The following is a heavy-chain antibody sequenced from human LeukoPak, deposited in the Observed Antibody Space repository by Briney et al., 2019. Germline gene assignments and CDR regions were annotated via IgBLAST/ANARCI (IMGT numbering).Heavy chain of an antibody. J-gene: IGHJ4*02. CDR1: GFTFSSYG. Sequence: SGGSLRLSCAASGFTFSSYGMHWVRQAPGKGLEWVAVISYDGSNKCYADSVKGRFTISRDNSKNTLYLQMGSLRAEDMAVYYCAREPGDYGPYYFDYWGQGTLVTVSS. CDR2: ISYDGSNK. V-gene: IGHV3-30*03. CDR3: AREPGDYGPYYFDY. D-gene: IGHD4/OR15-4a*01.